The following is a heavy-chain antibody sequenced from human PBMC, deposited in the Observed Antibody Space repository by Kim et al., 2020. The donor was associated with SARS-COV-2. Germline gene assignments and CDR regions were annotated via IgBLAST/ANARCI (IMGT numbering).Heavy chain of an antibody. CDR2: T. CDR3: ARDDDSRAFDI. D-gene: IGHD3-22*01. V-gene: IGHV1-2*04. Sequence: TNYAQKFQGWVTMTRDTSISTAYMELSRLRSDDTAVYYCARDDDSRAFDIWGQGTMVTVSS. J-gene: IGHJ3*02.